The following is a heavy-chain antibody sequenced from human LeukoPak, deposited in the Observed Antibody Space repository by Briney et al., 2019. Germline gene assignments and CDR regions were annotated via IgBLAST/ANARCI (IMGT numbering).Heavy chain of an antibody. CDR3: ARDRGRDGYNYLNY. D-gene: IGHD5-24*01. J-gene: IGHJ4*02. Sequence: ASVKVSRKASGGTFSSYAISWVRQAPGQGLEWMGGIIPIFGTANYAQKFQGRVTITADESTSTAYMELSSLRSEDTAVYYCARDRGRDGYNYLNYWGQGTLVTVSS. V-gene: IGHV1-69*13. CDR2: IIPIFGTA. CDR1: GGTFSSYA.